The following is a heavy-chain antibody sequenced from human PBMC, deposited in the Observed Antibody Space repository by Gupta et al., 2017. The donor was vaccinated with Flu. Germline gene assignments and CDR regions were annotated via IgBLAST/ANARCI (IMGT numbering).Heavy chain of an antibody. V-gene: IGHV1-18*01. CDR3: ARDLNIAVLPSALEYSFYNVLDV. CDR2: ISGYNGDT. Sequence: QVQLVQSGAEVMNPGDSVKVSCKALGYIFTTFGLTWLRQAPGQGLEWMGWISGYNGDTNFGQKFQGRFTMTTVTSTSTVYRELRSLRSDDTAVYYCARDLNIAVLPSALEYSFYNVLDVWGQGTTVTVSS. J-gene: IGHJ6*02. CDR1: GYIFTTFG. D-gene: IGHD2-21*01.